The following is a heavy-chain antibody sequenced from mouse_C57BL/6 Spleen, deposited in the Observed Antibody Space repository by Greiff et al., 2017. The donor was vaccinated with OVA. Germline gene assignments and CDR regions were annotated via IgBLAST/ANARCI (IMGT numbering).Heavy chain of an antibody. V-gene: IGHV1-55*01. CDR1: GYTFTSYW. J-gene: IGHJ3*01. CDR2: IYPGSGST. Sequence: QVQLQQPGAELVKPGASVKMSCKASGYTFTSYWITWVKQRPGQGLEWIGDIYPGSGSTNYNEKFKSKATLTVDTSSSTAYMQLSSLTNEDSAVYYCTRVLSYGYDVDWFAYWGQGTLVTVSA. D-gene: IGHD2-2*01. CDR3: TRVLSYGYDVDWFAY.